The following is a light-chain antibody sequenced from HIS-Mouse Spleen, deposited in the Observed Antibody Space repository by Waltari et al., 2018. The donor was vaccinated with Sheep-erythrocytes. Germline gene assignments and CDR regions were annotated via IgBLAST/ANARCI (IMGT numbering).Light chain of an antibody. J-gene: IGLJ1*01. CDR3: CSYAGSYNHV. Sequence: QSALTQPRSVSGSPGQSVTIPCTGTSSDVGGYNHVSWYQQHPDKAPKLMIYDVSKRPSGVPDRFSGSKSGNTASLTISGLQAEDEADYYCCSYAGSYNHVFATGTKVTVL. CDR2: DVS. CDR1: SSDVGGYNH. V-gene: IGLV2-11*01.